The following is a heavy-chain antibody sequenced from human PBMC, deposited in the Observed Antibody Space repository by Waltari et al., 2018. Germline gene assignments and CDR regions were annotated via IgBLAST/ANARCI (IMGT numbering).Heavy chain of an antibody. V-gene: IGHV4-59*08. D-gene: IGHD3-3*01. CDR2: SYYGGST. CDR1: GGPISNYY. CDR3: ARQGHYDFWTGYYLFDY. J-gene: IGHJ4*02. Sequence: QVQLQEPGPGLVKPSGTQSASCNVAGGPISNYYWLWILQPQGKGLGWIESSYYGGSTYYHTSLKSRVTLSVDTYKTHFPLRLRSVTAADTALYYCARQGHYDFWTGYYLFDYWGQGTLFTVSS.